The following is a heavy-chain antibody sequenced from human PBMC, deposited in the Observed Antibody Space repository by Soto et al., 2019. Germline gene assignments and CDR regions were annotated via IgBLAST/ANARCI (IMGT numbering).Heavy chain of an antibody. J-gene: IGHJ6*02. CDR3: ARLEVVVAATRDYYYGMDV. CDR2: IYYSGST. V-gene: IGHV4-39*01. CDR1: GGSISSSSYY. D-gene: IGHD2-15*01. Sequence: SETLSLTCTVSGGSISSSSYYWGWIRQPPGKRLEWIGSIYYSGSTYYNPSLKSRVTISVDTSKNQFSLKLSSVTAADTAVYYCARLEVVVAATRDYYYGMDVWGQGTMVTVSS.